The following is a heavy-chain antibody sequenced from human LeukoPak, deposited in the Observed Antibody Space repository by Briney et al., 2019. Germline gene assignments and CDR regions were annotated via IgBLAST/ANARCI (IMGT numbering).Heavy chain of an antibody. CDR2: INWNGGST. J-gene: IGHJ3*02. CDR3: ARDFSPGGYCSGGSCEPGAFDI. V-gene: IGHV3-20*04. Sequence: GGSLRLSCAASGFTFDDYGMSWVRQAPGKGLEGVSGINWNGGSTVYADSVKGRFTISRDNAKNSLYLQMNSLSAEDTALYYCARDFSPGGYCSGGSCEPGAFDIWGQGTMVTVSS. D-gene: IGHD2-15*01. CDR1: GFTFDDYG.